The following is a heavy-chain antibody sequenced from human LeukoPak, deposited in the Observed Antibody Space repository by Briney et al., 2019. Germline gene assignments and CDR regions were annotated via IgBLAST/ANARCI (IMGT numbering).Heavy chain of an antibody. J-gene: IGHJ4*02. V-gene: IGHV4-4*07. Sequence: SETLSLTCTVSGGSISSYYWSWIRQPAGKGLEWIGRIYTSGSTNYNPSLKSRVTMSVDTSKNQFSLRLSSVTAADTAVYYCARWYCSSTSCSPYFDYWDQGTLVTVSS. CDR1: GGSISSYY. CDR3: ARWYCSSTSCSPYFDY. D-gene: IGHD2-2*01. CDR2: IYTSGST.